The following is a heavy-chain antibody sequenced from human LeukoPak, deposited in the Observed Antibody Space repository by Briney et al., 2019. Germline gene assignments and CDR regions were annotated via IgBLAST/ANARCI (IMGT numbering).Heavy chain of an antibody. V-gene: IGHV3-30-3*01. D-gene: IGHD4-17*01. CDR1: GFTFSSYA. J-gene: IGHJ4*02. Sequence: QSEGSLRLSCAASGFTFSSYAMHWVRKAPGKGLEWVAVISYDGSNKYYADSVKGRFTISRDNSKNTLYLQMNSLRAEDTAVYYCARPYGDETDYWGQGTLVTVSS. CDR3: ARPYGDETDY. CDR2: ISYDGSNK.